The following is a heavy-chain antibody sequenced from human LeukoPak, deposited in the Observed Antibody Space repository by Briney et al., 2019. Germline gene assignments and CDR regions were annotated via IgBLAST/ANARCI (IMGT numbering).Heavy chain of an antibody. CDR3: ARGAGVVVPADNWFDP. D-gene: IGHD2-2*01. CDR1: GFTFSSYA. CDR2: ISGSDGST. Sequence: GGSLRLSCAASGFTFSSYAMSWARQAPGKGLEWVSGISGSDGSTNYADSVKGRFTISRDNAKNSLYLQMNSLRAEDTAVYYCARGAGVVVPADNWFDPWGQGTLVTVSS. J-gene: IGHJ5*02. V-gene: IGHV3-23*01.